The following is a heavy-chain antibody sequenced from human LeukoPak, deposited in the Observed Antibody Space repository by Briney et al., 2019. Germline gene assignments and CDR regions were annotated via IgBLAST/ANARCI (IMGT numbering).Heavy chain of an antibody. D-gene: IGHD1-26*01. J-gene: IGHJ4*02. CDR3: ARGGSGSYYVGPFDY. CDR2: IYYSGST. V-gene: IGHV4-30-4*08. Sequence: PSQTLSLTCTVSGGSISSGDYYWSWIRQPPGKGLEWIGYIYYSGSTYYNPSLKSRVTISVDTSKNQFSLKLSPVTAADTAVYYCARGGSGSYYVGPFDYWGQGTLVTVSS. CDR1: GGSISSGDYY.